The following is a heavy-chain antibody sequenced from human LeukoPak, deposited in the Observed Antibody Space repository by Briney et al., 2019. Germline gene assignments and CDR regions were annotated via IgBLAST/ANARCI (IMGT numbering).Heavy chain of an antibody. Sequence: SQTLSLTCAISGDSVSSNSAAWNWIRQSPSRGLEWLGRTYYRSKWYNDYAVSVKSRITINPDTSKNQFSLQLNSVTPEDTAVYYCARANYDFRSGYYGYYYYYGMDVWGQGTTVTVSS. CDR2: TYYRSKWYN. V-gene: IGHV6-1*01. J-gene: IGHJ6*02. CDR3: ARANYDFRSGYYGYYYYYGMDV. CDR1: GDSVSSNSAA. D-gene: IGHD3-3*01.